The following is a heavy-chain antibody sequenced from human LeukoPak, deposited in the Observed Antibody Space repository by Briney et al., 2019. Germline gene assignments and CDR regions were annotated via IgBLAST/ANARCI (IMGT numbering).Heavy chain of an antibody. V-gene: IGHV4-4*07. CDR1: GGSISSYY. CDR3: ARDYNPLQDWYFDL. J-gene: IGHJ2*01. D-gene: IGHD3-10*01. Sequence: SETLSLTCTVSGGSISSYYWSWIRQPAGKGLEWIGRIYTSGSTDYNPSLKSRVTISVDTSKNQFSLKLSSVTAADTAVYYCARDYNPLQDWYFDLWGRGTLVTVSS. CDR2: IYTSGST.